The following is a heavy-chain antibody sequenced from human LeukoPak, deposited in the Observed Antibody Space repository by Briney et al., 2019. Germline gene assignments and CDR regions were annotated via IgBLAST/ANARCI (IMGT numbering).Heavy chain of an antibody. V-gene: IGHV4-31*03. CDR1: GSSIASAGYY. CDR3: ARGNSDGKREDY. Sequence: SETLSLTCTVSGSSIASAGYYWSWIRQHPGKGLEWIGYINYSGSTYYNPSLKSRVTISGDTSKNQFSLKLSSVTAADTAVYYCARGNSDGKREDYWGPGTLLTVSS. CDR2: INYSGST. J-gene: IGHJ4*02. D-gene: IGHD2-15*01.